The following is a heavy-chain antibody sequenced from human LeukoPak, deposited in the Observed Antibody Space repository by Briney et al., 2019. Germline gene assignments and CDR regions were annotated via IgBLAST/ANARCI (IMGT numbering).Heavy chain of an antibody. D-gene: IGHD2-15*01. CDR3: ARDGCSGGSCHPDY. CDR2: IYYSGST. V-gene: IGHV4-31*03. Sequence: SETLSLTCTVSGGSISSGGYYWSWIRQHPGKGLEWIGYIYYSGSTYYNPSIKSRVTISVDTSKNQFSLKLSSVTAADTAVYYCARDGCSGGSCHPDYWGQGTLVTVSS. CDR1: GGSISSGGYY. J-gene: IGHJ4*02.